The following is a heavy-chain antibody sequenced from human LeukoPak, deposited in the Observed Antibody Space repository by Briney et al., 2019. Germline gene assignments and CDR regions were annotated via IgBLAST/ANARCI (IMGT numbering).Heavy chain of an antibody. Sequence: PGGSLRLSCVASAYIFSGSDVHWFRQASGKGLEWVGRIKIRTDNYVTAYAASVKGRFTLSRDDSNNRAYLQMNSLKTEDTAVYYCRLRSTDGLFQWFDPWGQGTLVTVSP. J-gene: IGHJ5*02. D-gene: IGHD2-8*02. CDR3: RLRSTDGLFQWFDP. V-gene: IGHV3-73*01. CDR1: AYIFSGSD. CDR2: IKIRTDNYVT.